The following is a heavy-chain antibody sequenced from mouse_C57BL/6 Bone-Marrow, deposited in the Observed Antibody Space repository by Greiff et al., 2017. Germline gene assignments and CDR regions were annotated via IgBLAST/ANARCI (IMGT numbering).Heavy chain of an antibody. CDR3: ARPYVAWFAY. D-gene: IGHD1-1*01. CDR1: GYTFTSYW. J-gene: IGHJ3*01. V-gene: IGHV1-64*01. Sequence: QVQLQQPGAELVKPGASVKLSCKASGYTFTSYWMHWVKQRPGQGLEWIGMIHPNSGSTNYNEKFKIKATLTVDKSSRTSYLQLSSLTSEDSAVYYCARPYVAWFAYWGQGTLVTVSA. CDR2: IHPNSGST.